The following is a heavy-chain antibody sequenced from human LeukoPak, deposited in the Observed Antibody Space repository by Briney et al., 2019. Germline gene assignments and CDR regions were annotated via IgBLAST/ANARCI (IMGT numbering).Heavy chain of an antibody. V-gene: IGHV3-20*04. CDR2: INWNGGST. CDR3: ARAHDFWSGIDY. D-gene: IGHD3-3*01. Sequence: GGSLRLSCAASGFTIDDYGMSWVPPAPGKGLEWVSGINWNGGSTGYADSVKGRFTISRDNAKNSLYLQMNSLRAEDTALYYCARAHDFWSGIDYWGQGTLVTVSS. CDR1: GFTIDDYG. J-gene: IGHJ4*02.